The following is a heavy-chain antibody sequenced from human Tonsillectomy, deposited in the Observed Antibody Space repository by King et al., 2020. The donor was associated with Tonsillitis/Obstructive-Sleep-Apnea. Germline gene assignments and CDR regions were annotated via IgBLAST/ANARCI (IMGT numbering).Heavy chain of an antibody. CDR2: ISGTDGGT. CDR1: GFTFSSYA. J-gene: IGHJ4*02. V-gene: IGHV3-23*04. Sequence: VQLVESGGGLVQPGGSLRLSCAASGFTFSSYAMSWVRQAPGKGLEWVSAISGTDGGTYYADSVKGRFTISRENSKNTLYLQMNSLRAEDTAIYYCAKDHYDFWSCYYTGDNYWGQGTLVTVSS. D-gene: IGHD3-3*01. CDR3: AKDHYDFWSCYYTGDNY.